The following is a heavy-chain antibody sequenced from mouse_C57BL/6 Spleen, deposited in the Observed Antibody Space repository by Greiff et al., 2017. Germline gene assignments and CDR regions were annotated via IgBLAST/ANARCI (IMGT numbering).Heavy chain of an antibody. J-gene: IGHJ2*01. D-gene: IGHD1-1*01. CDR1: GYTFTSYW. CDR2: IDPSDSET. V-gene: IGHV1-52*01. CDR3: ASVGSSYDFDY. Sequence: QVQLQQPGAELVRPGSSVKLSCKASGYTFTSYWMHWVKQRPIQGLEWIGNIDPSDSETHYNQKFKDKATLTVDKSSSTAYMQLSSLTSEDSAVYYCASVGSSYDFDYWGQGTTLTGSS.